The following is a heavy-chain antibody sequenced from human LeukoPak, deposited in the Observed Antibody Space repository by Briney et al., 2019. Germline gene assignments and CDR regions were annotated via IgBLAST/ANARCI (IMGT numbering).Heavy chain of an antibody. CDR3: ARPPGGYCSGGSCYSEYYFDY. D-gene: IGHD2-15*01. V-gene: IGHV5-51*01. CDR1: GYSFTSYW. J-gene: IGHJ4*02. Sequence: GESLKISCKGSGYSFTSYWIGWVRQMPGKGLEWIGIIYPGDSDTRYSPSFQGQVTISADKSISTAYLQWSSLKASDTAMYYCARPPGGYCSGGSCYSEYYFDYWGQGTLVTVSS. CDR2: IYPGDSDT.